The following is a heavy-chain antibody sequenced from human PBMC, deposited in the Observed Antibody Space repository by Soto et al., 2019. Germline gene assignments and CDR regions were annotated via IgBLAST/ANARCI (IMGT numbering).Heavy chain of an antibody. CDR3: ATDHYCSGGSCYTY. D-gene: IGHD2-15*01. CDR1: GYRLTELS. CDR2: FDPEDGET. Sequence: GASVKVSCKVSGYRLTELSMHWVRQAPGKGLEWMGGFDPEDGETIYAQKFQGRVTMTEDTSTDTAYMELSSLRSEDTAVYYCATDHYCSGGSCYTYWGQGTLVTVSS. J-gene: IGHJ4*02. V-gene: IGHV1-24*01.